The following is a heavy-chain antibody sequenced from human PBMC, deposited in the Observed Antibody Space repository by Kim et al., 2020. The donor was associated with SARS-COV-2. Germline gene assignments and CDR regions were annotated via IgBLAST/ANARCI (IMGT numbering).Heavy chain of an antibody. CDR1: GFTVSSNY. Sequence: GGSLRLSCAASGFTVSSNYMSWVRQAPGKGLEWVSVIYSGGSTDYADSVKGRFTISRDNSKNTLYLQMNSLRAEDTAVYYCAREVLHYDFWSGAYSSHGMDVWGQGTTVTVSS. CDR3: AREVLHYDFWSGAYSSHGMDV. J-gene: IGHJ6*02. V-gene: IGHV3-66*01. D-gene: IGHD3-3*01. CDR2: IYSGGST.